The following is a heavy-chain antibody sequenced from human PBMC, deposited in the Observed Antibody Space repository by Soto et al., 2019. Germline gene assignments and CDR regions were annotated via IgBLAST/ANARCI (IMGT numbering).Heavy chain of an antibody. D-gene: IGHD5-12*01. CDR3: ARQGGGWLPCLVDV. V-gene: IGHV4-59*08. CDR1: GGSISSYY. J-gene: IGHJ6*02. CDR2: VHHSGGS. Sequence: QVQLQESGPGLVKPSETLSLSCTVSGGSISSYYWSWIRQSPGKRMEWIGYVHHSGGSSYNPSLQSRVAISLDTSKSQFSLKVTSVTATDTAVYYCARQGGGWLPCLVDVWGQGTTVTVSS.